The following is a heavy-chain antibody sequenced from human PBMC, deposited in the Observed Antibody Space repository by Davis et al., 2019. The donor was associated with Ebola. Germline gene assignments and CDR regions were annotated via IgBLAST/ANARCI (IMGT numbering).Heavy chain of an antibody. J-gene: IGHJ4*02. CDR1: GFTFSSYS. CDR3: AREAAVALFDY. CDR2: ISSSSSYI. V-gene: IGHV3-21*01. D-gene: IGHD6-19*01. Sequence: GESLKISCAASGFTFSSYSMNWVRQAPGKGLEWVSSISSSSSYIYSADSVKGRFTISRDNAKNSLYLQMNSLRAEDTAVYYCAREAAVALFDYWGQGTLVTVSS.